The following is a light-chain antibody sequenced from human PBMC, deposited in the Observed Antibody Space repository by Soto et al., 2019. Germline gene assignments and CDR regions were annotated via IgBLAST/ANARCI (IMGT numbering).Light chain of an antibody. CDR3: LQDYSYPWT. CDR2: DAS. Sequence: EIVLTQSPGTLSLSPGERATLSCRASQSVSSSYLAWYQQKPGQAPRLLIYDASNRATGIPARFSGSASGTDFTLTISSLQPEDFATYYCLQDYSYPWTFGQGTKVDIK. CDR1: QSVSSSY. V-gene: IGKV3D-7*01. J-gene: IGKJ1*01.